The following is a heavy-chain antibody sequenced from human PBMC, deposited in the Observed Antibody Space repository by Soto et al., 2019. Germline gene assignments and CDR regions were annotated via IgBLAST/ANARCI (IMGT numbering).Heavy chain of an antibody. CDR3: ARARFYGSERTVFDF. CDR1: RGSVSSGGHY. V-gene: IGHV4-31*03. J-gene: IGHJ4*02. D-gene: IGHD3-10*01. Sequence: QVQLQESGPGLVKPSQTLSLTCTVSRGSVSSGGHYWSWIRQHPGKGLEWIGYIYYNGSTDYNPSLKSRLILSVVTSKNQFPLLLSSATAADTAVYYCARARFYGSERTVFDFWGQGTLVTVSS. CDR2: IYYNGST.